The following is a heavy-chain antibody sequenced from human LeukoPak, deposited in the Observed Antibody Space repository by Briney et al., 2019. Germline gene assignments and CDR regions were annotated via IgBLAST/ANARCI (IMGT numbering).Heavy chain of an antibody. CDR1: GVSISSYY. V-gene: IGHV4-4*07. D-gene: IGHD4-17*01. CDR3: ARGRATASPNWFDP. CDR2: IYTSGST. Sequence: SETLSLTCTVSGVSISSYYWSWLRQPAGKGLEWIGRIYTSGSTNYNPSLKSRVTMSVDTSKNQFSLKLSSVTAADTAVYYCARGRATASPNWFDPWGQGTLVTVSS. J-gene: IGHJ5*02.